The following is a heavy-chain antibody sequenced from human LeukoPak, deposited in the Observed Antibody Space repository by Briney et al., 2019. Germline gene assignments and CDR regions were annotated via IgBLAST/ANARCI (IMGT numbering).Heavy chain of an antibody. CDR2: INGDGSTT. CDR1: GFTFSSYW. J-gene: IGHJ4*02. D-gene: IGHD2-8*01. CDR3: AREDCTIGAVCSSLLDH. V-gene: IGHV3-74*01. Sequence: GGSLRLSCAASGFTFSSYWMHWVRQAPGKGLVWVSHINGDGSTTSYADSVKGRFTISRDNAKNTVYLQMNNLRAEDTAVYYCAREDCTIGAVCSSLLDHWGRGTLVTVSS.